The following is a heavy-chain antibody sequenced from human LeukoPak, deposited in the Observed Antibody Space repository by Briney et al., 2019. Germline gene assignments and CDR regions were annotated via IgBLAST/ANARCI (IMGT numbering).Heavy chain of an antibody. CDR2: IEKDGSEK. Sequence: GGSLRLSCAVCGFTFNRAWMSWVRQPPEKRLEFVDNIEKDGSEKYHVGSVKGRFTISRDNTKNSLYLQMDSLRVDDTAIYYCEKDGEGYYWGQGTLVTVSS. V-gene: IGHV3-7*01. J-gene: IGHJ4*02. CDR3: EKDGEGYY. CDR1: GFTFNRAW. D-gene: IGHD3-16*01.